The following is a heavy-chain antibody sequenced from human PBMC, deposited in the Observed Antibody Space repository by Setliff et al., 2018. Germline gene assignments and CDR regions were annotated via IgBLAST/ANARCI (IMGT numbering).Heavy chain of an antibody. CDR1: GFNFINYK. CDR2: ITGDGTVI. CDR3: VSEDVYGSGYADP. Sequence: LSCAGTGFNFINYKMFWVRQARGKGLEWVSSITGDGTVIDYADSVKGRFSISRDNPKNSLYLQLNRLSAEDTAIYYCVSEDVYGSGYADPWGQGTLVTVSS. J-gene: IGHJ5*02. D-gene: IGHD3-10*01. V-gene: IGHV3-21*01.